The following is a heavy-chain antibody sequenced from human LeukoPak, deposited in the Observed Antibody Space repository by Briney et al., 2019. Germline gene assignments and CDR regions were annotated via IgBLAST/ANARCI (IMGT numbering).Heavy chain of an antibody. D-gene: IGHD5-24*01. Sequence: ASVKVSCKASGFTFIEYYMYWVRQAPGQGLEWMGIINPRSGATSYAQKVQGRVTMTRDTSTSTLYMELINLISEDTAVYYCARVSGPKSAEKLDYWGQGSLVTVSS. CDR2: INPRSGAT. CDR1: GFTFIEYY. V-gene: IGHV1-46*01. J-gene: IGHJ4*02. CDR3: ARVSGPKSAEKLDY.